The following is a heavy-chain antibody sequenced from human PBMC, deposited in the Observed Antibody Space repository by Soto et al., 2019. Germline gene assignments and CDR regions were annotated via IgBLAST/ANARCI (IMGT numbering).Heavy chain of an antibody. CDR1: GGTFSSYS. J-gene: IGHJ6*02. D-gene: IGHD2-21*02. CDR2: IIPIFGTA. V-gene: IGHV1-69*13. CDR3: ARGGYGGNSPYYYYGMDV. Sequence: SVKVSCKASGGTFSSYSISWGGQAPGQGPEWMGGIIPIFGTANYAQKFQGRVTITADESTSTAYMELSSLRSEDTAVYYCARGGYGGNSPYYYYGMDVWGQGTTVTVSS.